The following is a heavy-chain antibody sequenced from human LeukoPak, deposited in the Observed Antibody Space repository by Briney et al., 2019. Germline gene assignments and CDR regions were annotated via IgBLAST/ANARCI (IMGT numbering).Heavy chain of an antibody. J-gene: IGHJ4*02. Sequence: PSETLSLTCAVYGGSFSGYYWSWIRQPPGKGLEWIGEINHSGSTNYNPSLKSRVTISVDTSKNQFSLKLSSVTAADTAVYYCARTAGVSSSWAYFDYWGQGTLVTVSS. V-gene: IGHV4-34*01. CDR2: INHSGST. D-gene: IGHD6-13*01. CDR3: ARTAGVSSSWAYFDY. CDR1: GGSFSGYY.